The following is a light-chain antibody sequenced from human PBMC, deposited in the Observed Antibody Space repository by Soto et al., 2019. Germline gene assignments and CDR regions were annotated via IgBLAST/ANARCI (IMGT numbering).Light chain of an antibody. CDR3: SSNADRINFVV. J-gene: IGLJ2*01. Sequence: QSVLTQPPSASGSPGQSVTISCTGSSSDVGGYNYVSWYQHHPGKAPKLMIYEVSKRPSGVPDRFSGSKSGNTASLTVSGLQAEDEADYYCSSNADRINFVVFGGGTQLTVL. CDR1: SSDVGGYNY. CDR2: EVS. V-gene: IGLV2-8*01.